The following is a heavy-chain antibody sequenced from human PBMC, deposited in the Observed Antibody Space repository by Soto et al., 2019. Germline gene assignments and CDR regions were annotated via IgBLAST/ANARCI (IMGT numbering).Heavy chain of an antibody. D-gene: IGHD3-9*01. CDR1: GGSFSGYY. CDR3: ARVLRYFDWFPTAARWFDP. Sequence: SETLSLTCAVYGGSFSGYYWSWIRQPPGKGLEWIGEINHSGSTNYNPSLKSRVTISVDTSKNQFSLKLSSVTAADTAVYYCARVLRYFDWFPTAARWFDPWGQGTLVTVSS. J-gene: IGHJ5*02. CDR2: INHSGST. V-gene: IGHV4-34*01.